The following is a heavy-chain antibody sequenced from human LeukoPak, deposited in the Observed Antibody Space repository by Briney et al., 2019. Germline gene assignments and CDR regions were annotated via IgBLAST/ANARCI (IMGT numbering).Heavy chain of an antibody. D-gene: IGHD5-24*01. V-gene: IGHV4-31*02. Sequence: PLETLSLICSVSGNSVINDNSIWSWIRQHPEKGLEWIGHFHPSGTTYYNPSLRSRLTISIDTSNNHFSLEMTSMTAADTAVYYCTKGADDYKTGYWGQGTVVTVSS. CDR3: TKGADDYKTGY. J-gene: IGHJ1*01. CDR1: GNSVINDNSI. CDR2: FHPSGTT.